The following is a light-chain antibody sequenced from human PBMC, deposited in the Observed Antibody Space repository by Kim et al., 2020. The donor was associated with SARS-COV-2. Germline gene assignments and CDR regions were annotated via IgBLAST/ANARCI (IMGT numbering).Light chain of an antibody. J-gene: IGLJ2*01. Sequence: ALGQTIRITCQGDSLKIYYANWYHQKPGQAPVLVISYNNMRPSGIPDRFSGSSSGNTASLTITGAQAEDEGDYYCNSRDSSGDHVIFGGGTKLTVL. CDR1: SLKIYY. CDR3: NSRDSSGDHVI. CDR2: YNN. V-gene: IGLV3-19*01.